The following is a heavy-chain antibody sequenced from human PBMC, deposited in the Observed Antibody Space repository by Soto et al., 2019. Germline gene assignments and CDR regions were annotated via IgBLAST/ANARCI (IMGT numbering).Heavy chain of an antibody. V-gene: IGHV3-9*01. Sequence: GGSLRLSCAASGFTFDDYAMHWVRQAPGKGLEWVSGISWNSGSIGYADSVKGRFTISRDNAKNSLYLQMNSLRAEDTALYYCAKADLLTTVTPLFDYWGQGTLVTVSS. CDR3: AKADLLTTVTPLFDY. D-gene: IGHD4-17*01. CDR1: GFTFDDYA. CDR2: ISWNSGSI. J-gene: IGHJ4*02.